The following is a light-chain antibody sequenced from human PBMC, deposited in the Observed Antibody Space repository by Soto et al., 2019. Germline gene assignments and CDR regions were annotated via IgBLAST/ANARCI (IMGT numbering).Light chain of an antibody. V-gene: IGKV3-20*01. J-gene: IGKJ2*01. CDR2: GAS. CDR3: QQYGNSPMYT. CDR1: RTVSRSY. Sequence: ELVLTQSPGTLSLSPGERATLSCRASRTVSRSYLTWYQQKPGQAPRLLIYGASSRATGIPDRFSGSGSGTDFTLAISRVEPEDFAVCYCQQYGNSPMYTFGQGTKLEIK.